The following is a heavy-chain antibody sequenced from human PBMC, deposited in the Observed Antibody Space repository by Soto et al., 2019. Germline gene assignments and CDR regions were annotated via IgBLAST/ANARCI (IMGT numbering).Heavy chain of an antibody. J-gene: IGHJ4*02. V-gene: IGHV3-30-3*01. CDR2: ISYDGSNK. D-gene: IGHD1-26*01. CDR1: GFTFSSYA. CDR3: ASDPHIVGEPSGTDY. Sequence: QVQLVESGGGVVQPGRSLRLSCAASGFTFSSYAMHWVRQAPGKGLEWVAVISYDGSNKYYADSVKGRFTISRDNSKNTLYLQMNSLRAADTAVYYYASDPHIVGEPSGTDYWGQGTLVTVSS.